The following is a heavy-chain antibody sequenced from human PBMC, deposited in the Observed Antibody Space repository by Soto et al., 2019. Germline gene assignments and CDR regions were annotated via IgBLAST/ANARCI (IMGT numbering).Heavy chain of an antibody. D-gene: IGHD4-17*01. CDR3: ASDDGPHYDDGMDV. CDR1: GGTFSSYA. Sequence: QVQLVQSGAEGKKPGSSVKVSCKASGGTFSSYAISWVRQAPGQGLEWMGGIIPIFGTANYAQKFHGRVTITADESTSTAYMELSSLRSEDTAVYYGASDDGPHYDDGMDVWGQGTTVPVSS. J-gene: IGHJ6*02. V-gene: IGHV1-69*01. CDR2: IIPIFGTA.